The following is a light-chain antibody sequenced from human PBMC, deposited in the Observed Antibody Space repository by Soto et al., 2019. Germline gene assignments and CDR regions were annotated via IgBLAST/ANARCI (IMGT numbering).Light chain of an antibody. J-gene: IGKJ4*01. CDR1: QSVSSY. CDR2: GAS. Sequence: EIVLTQSPATLSLSPGERATISCRASQSVSSYLAWYQQKPGQAPRLLIYGASNRATGIPARFSGSGSGTDFTLTISSLEPEDFAVYYCQQRSNWPPTFGGGTKVDIK. V-gene: IGKV3-11*01. CDR3: QQRSNWPPT.